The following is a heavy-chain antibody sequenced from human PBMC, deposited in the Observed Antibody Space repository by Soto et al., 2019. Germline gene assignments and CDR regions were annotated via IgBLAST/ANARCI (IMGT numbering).Heavy chain of an antibody. V-gene: IGHV1-8*01. J-gene: IGHJ6*02. CDR2: MNPNSGNT. Sequence: ASVKVSCKASGYTFTSYGINGVRQATGQGLEWMGWMNPNSGNTGYAQKFQGRVTMTRNTSISTAYMELSSLRSEDTAVYYCARGSVWRYYYGMDVWGQGTTVTVSS. CDR3: ARGSVWRYYYGMDV. D-gene: IGHD2-21*01. CDR1: GYTFTSYG.